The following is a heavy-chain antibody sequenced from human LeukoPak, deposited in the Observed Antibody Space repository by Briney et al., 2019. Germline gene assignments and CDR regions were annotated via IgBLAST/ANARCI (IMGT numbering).Heavy chain of an antibody. V-gene: IGHV4-30-4*01. CDR2: MYYRGST. Sequence: PSQTLSLTCTVSGGPISSGDYYWSWIRQPPGKGLEWIGCMYYRGSTYYNPSLKGRVTISVDTSKNQYSLKLSSVTAADTAVYYCAREAYYYGSGSYYSGLDYWGQGTLVTVSS. J-gene: IGHJ4*02. CDR3: AREAYYYGSGSYYSGLDY. CDR1: GGPISSGDYY. D-gene: IGHD3-10*01.